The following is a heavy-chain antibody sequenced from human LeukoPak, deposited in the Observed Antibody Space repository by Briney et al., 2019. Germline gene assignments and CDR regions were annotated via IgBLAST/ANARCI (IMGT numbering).Heavy chain of an antibody. CDR2: IYYSGST. Sequence: SETLSLTCTVSGGSISSSSYYWGWIRQPPGKGLEWIGSIYYSGSTYYNPSLKSRVTISVDTSKNQFSLKLSSVTAADTAVYYCARGGWGVGASDYWGQGTLVTVSS. J-gene: IGHJ4*02. CDR1: GGSISSSSYY. D-gene: IGHD1-26*01. V-gene: IGHV4-39*07. CDR3: ARGGWGVGASDY.